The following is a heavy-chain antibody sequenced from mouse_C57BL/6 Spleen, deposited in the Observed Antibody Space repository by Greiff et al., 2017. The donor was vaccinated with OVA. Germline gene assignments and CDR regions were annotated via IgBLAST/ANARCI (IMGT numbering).Heavy chain of an antibody. CDR2: IYPGSGNT. D-gene: IGHD2-3*01. CDR1: GYTFTDYY. J-gene: IGHJ3*01. V-gene: IGHV1-76*01. CDR3: ARKMEGAY. Sequence: QVQLQQSGAELVRPGASVKLSCKASGYTFTDYYINWVKQRPGQGLEWIARIYPGSGNTYYNEKFKGKATLTAETSSSTAYMQLSSLTSEDSAVYVCARKMEGAYWGQGTLVTVSA.